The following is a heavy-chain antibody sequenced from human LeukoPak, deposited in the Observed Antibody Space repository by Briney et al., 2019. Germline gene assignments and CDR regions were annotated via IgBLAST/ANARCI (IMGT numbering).Heavy chain of an antibody. CDR1: GGTFSSYA. CDR2: IIPIFGTA. Sequence: ASVKVSCKASGGTFSSYAISWVRQAPGQGLEWMGGIIPIFGTANYAQKFQGRVTITADESTSTAYMELGSLRSEDTAVYYCARSDSSGPAAFDIWGQGTMVTVSS. D-gene: IGHD3-22*01. J-gene: IGHJ3*02. V-gene: IGHV1-69*13. CDR3: ARSDSSGPAAFDI.